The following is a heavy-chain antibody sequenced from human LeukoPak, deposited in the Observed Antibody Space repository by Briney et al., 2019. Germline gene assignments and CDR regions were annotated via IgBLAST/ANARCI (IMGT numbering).Heavy chain of an antibody. V-gene: IGHV4-34*01. CDR3: ARGSEVDIVATVHVDY. Sequence: PSETLSLTCAVYGGSFSGYYWSWIRQPPGKGLEWIGEINHSGSTNYNPSLMSRVTISVDTSKNQFSLKLSSVTAADTAVYYCARGSEVDIVATVHVDYWGQGTLVTVSS. CDR2: INHSGST. D-gene: IGHD5-12*01. J-gene: IGHJ4*02. CDR1: GGSFSGYY.